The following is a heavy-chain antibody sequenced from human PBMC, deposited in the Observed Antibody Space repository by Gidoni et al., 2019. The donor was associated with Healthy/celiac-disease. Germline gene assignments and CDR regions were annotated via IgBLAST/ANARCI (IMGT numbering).Heavy chain of an antibody. CDR1: GYTPTELP. V-gene: IGHV1-24*01. J-gene: IGHJ4*02. CDR3: ATWGYSSGWYGDY. CDR2: FDPEDGET. Sequence: QVQLVQPGAEAKKPGATVKVVCKVSGYTPTELPMHWVRQAPGKGLEWMGGFDPEDGETIYAQKFQGRVTMTEDTSTDTAYMELSSLRSEDTAVYYCATWGYSSGWYGDYWGQGTLVTVSS. D-gene: IGHD6-19*01.